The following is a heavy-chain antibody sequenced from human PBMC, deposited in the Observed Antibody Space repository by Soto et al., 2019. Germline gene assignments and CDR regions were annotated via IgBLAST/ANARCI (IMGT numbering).Heavy chain of an antibody. Sequence: EVQLVESGGGLIQAGGSLRLSCVASVGNYEMNWVRQAPGKGLEWLALITQDGGVTHYADSVKGRFTISRDNAKNTLYLQMNSLRDDDTSIYYCARGSVDGTHVDSWSQGALVPVSS. J-gene: IGHJ4*02. CDR2: ITQDGGVT. D-gene: IGHD5-12*01. V-gene: IGHV3-48*03. CDR3: ARGSVDGTHVDS. CDR1: VGNYE.